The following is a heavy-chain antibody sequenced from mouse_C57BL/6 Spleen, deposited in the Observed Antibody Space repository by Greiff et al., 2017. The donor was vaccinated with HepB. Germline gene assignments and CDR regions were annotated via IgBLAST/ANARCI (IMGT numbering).Heavy chain of an antibody. CDR1: GYSITSGYY. Sequence: EVQLVESGPGLVKPSQSLSLTCSVTGYSITSGYYWNWIRQFPGNKLEWMGYISYDGSNNCNPSLKNRISITRDTSKNQFFLKLNSVTTEDTATYYCAREGGYYGSSHWYFDVWGTGTTVTVSS. D-gene: IGHD1-1*01. CDR2: ISYDGSN. V-gene: IGHV3-6*01. CDR3: AREGGYYGSSHWYFDV. J-gene: IGHJ1*03.